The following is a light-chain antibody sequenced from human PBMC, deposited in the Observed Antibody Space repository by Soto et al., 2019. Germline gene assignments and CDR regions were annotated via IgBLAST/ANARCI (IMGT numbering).Light chain of an antibody. J-gene: IGKJ5*01. CDR3: QQYGSYLIT. CDR1: QGIISY. V-gene: IGKV1-8*01. CDR2: AAS. Sequence: AIRMTQSPSSLSASTGDRVTITCRASQGIISYLAWYQQKPGKAPKLLIYAASSLQSGVPLRFSGSGSGTDFTLTITSLQPDDFATYYCQQYGSYLITFGQGTRLEI.